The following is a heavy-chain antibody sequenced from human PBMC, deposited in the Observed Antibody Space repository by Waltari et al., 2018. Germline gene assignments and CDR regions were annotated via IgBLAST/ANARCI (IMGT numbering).Heavy chain of an antibody. CDR1: GFTFSSYS. V-gene: IGHV3-21*01. D-gene: IGHD6-13*01. CDR3: ARDPRPYSSSWYVPYYYYMDV. Sequence: EVQLVESGGGLVKPGGSLRLSCAASGFTFSSYSMNWVRQAPGKGLEWVSSISSSSSYIYYADSVKGRFTISRDNAKNSLYLQMNSLRAEDTAVYYCARDPRPYSSSWYVPYYYYMDVWGKGTTVTISS. J-gene: IGHJ6*03. CDR2: ISSSSSYI.